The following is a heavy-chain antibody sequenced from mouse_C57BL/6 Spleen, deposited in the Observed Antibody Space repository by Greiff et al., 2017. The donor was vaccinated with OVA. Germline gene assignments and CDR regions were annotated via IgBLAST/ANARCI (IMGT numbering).Heavy chain of an antibody. CDR2: ISSGSSTI. CDR3: ARPFTTHYAMDY. CDR1: GFTFSDYG. V-gene: IGHV5-17*01. J-gene: IGHJ4*01. D-gene: IGHD2-12*01. Sequence: EVKLQESGGGLVKPGGSLKLSCAASGFTFSDYGMHWVRQAPEKGLEWVAYISSGSSTIYYADTVQGRFTISRDNAKNTLFLQMTSLRSEDTAMYYCARPFTTHYAMDYWGQGTSVTVSS.